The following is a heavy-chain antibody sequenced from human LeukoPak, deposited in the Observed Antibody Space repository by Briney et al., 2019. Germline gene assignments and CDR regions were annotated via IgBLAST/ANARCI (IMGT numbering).Heavy chain of an antibody. J-gene: IGHJ1*01. CDR1: GGSINSGGYS. D-gene: IGHD3-10*01. CDR3: ARSDYYPSAEYFQH. CDR2: IYHSGST. Sequence: SQTLSLTCAVPGGSINSGGYSWSWIRQPPGKGLEWIGYIYHSGSTYYSPSLKSRVTISLDRPKNQFSLKLSSVTAADTAVYYCARSDYYPSAEYFQHWGQGTLVTVSS. V-gene: IGHV4-30-2*01.